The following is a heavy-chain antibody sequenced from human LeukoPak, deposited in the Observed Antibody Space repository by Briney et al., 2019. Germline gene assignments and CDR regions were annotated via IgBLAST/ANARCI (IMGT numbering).Heavy chain of an antibody. J-gene: IGHJ4*02. CDR2: INPNSGGT. CDR3: ARLHYDILTGSPQAFDY. Sequence: ASVKVSCKASGYTFTGYYMHWVRQAPGQGLEWMGWINPNSGGTNYAQKFQGRVTMTRDTSISTAYMELSRLRSDATAVYYCARLHYDILTGSPQAFDYWGQGTLVTVSS. D-gene: IGHD3-9*01. CDR1: GYTFTGYY. V-gene: IGHV1-2*02.